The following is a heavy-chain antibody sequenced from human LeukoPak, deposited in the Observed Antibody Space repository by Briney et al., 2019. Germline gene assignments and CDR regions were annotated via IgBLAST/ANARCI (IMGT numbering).Heavy chain of an antibody. Sequence: SETLSLTCTVSGGSISSKSYYWGWIRQSPGKGLEWIGSIYDSGSTYYNPSLKSRVTISVDTSKNQFSLKLSSVTAADTAVYYCARVSSSGYDYFDYWGQGTLVTVSS. CDR3: ARVSSSGYDYFDY. CDR1: GGSISSKSYY. V-gene: IGHV4-39*07. D-gene: IGHD5-18*01. J-gene: IGHJ4*02. CDR2: IYDSGST.